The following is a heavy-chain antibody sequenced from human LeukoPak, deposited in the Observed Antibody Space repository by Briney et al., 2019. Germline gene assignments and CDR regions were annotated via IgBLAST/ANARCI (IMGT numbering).Heavy chain of an antibody. CDR2: ISSSSSYI. V-gene: IGHV3-21*01. Sequence: PGGSLRLSCAASGFTFSSYSMNWVRQAPGKGLEWVSSISSSSSYIYYADSVKGRFTISRDNAMNSLYLQMNSLRAEDTAVYYCARVRKASYYFDYWGQGTLVTVSS. J-gene: IGHJ4*02. CDR1: GFTFSSYS. D-gene: IGHD4/OR15-4a*01. CDR3: ARVRKASYYFDY.